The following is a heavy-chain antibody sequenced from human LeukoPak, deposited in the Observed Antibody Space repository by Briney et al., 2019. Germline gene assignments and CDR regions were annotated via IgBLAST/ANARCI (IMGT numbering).Heavy chain of an antibody. CDR3: ARGGTRVLDY. V-gene: IGHV5-51*01. CDR1: GFIFTTYW. D-gene: IGHD1-14*01. J-gene: IGHJ4*02. CDR2: IYPGDSDT. Sequence: PGGSLQICRQASGFIFTTYWIGSGRQVPGKGLEWMGIIYPGDSDTKYSPSFQAPVTISADKSIRTAYLQWSSLKASDTAMYYGARGGTRVLDYWGQGTLVTVSS.